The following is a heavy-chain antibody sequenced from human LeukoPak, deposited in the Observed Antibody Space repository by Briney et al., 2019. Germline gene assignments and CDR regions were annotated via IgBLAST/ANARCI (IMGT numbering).Heavy chain of an antibody. V-gene: IGHV5-51*01. D-gene: IGHD5-24*01. Sequence: GESLKISCKGSGYSFTSYWIGWVRQMPRKGLEWMGIIYPGDSDTRYSPSFQGQVTISADKSISTAYLQWSSLKASDTAMYYCARSLVEMATIEGFGYWGQGTLVTVSS. CDR1: GYSFTSYW. CDR2: IYPGDSDT. J-gene: IGHJ4*02. CDR3: ARSLVEMATIEGFGY.